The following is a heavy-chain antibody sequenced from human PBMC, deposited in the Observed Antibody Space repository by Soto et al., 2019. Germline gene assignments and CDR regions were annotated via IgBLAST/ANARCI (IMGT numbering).Heavy chain of an antibody. D-gene: IGHD3-22*01. V-gene: IGHV3-23*01. CDR2: ISGNGSNT. CDR1: GFIFSSYA. Sequence: EEQLLESGGGLVQPGGSLRLSCAASGFIFSSYAMGWVRQAPGKGLEWVSAISGNGSNTYYADYVKGRFTIARDNSKSTLYLQLNSLRAEATALYYCSRERGLLHPANGFDPWGQGTLVTVSS. CDR3: SRERGLLHPANGFDP. J-gene: IGHJ5*02.